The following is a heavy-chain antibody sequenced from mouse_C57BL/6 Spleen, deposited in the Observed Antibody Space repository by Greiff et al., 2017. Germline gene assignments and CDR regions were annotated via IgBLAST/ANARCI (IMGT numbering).Heavy chain of an antibody. D-gene: IGHD2-3*01. Sequence: VQLVESGGGLVKPGGSLKLSCAASGFTFIDYGMHWVHQAPEKGLEWVAYISSGSSTIYYADTVKGRFTISRDNAKNTLFLEMTSVRSEDTAMYYCARQKVYDGYYVGAMDDWGQGTSVTVSS. CDR2: ISSGSSTI. J-gene: IGHJ4*01. CDR3: ARQKVYDGYYVGAMDD. V-gene: IGHV5-17*01. CDR1: GFTFIDYG.